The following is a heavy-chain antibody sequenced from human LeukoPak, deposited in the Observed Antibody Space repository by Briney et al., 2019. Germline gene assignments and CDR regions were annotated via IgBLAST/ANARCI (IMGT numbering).Heavy chain of an antibody. D-gene: IGHD6-19*01. J-gene: IGHJ4*02. CDR1: GFTFSNYG. CDR2: ITASSSST. V-gene: IGHV3-23*01. CDR3: AKDSRAVAGTGTYYDY. Sequence: PGGSLRLSCEASGFTFSNYGMSWVRQAPGKGLEWVSAITASSSSTHDADSVQGRFTISRDNSKNTLYLQMNSLRAEDTAVYYCAKDSRAVAGTGTYYDYWGQGTLVTVSS.